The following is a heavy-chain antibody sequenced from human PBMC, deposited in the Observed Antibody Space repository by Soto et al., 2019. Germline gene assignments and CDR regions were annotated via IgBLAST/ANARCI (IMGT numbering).Heavy chain of an antibody. J-gene: IGHJ6*02. V-gene: IGHV3-15*01. CDR2: IKSITDGGTT. CDR3: ATYSDHIVVVTATFGMDV. CDR1: GITFSNAW. D-gene: IGHD2-15*01. Sequence: GGSLRLSCAASGITFSNAWMTWVRQAPGKGLEWVGRIKSITDGGTTDYAAPVKGRFTISRDDSKDTLYLQMNNLRTEDTAVYKFATYSDHIVVVTATFGMDVWRQGTTVTVSS.